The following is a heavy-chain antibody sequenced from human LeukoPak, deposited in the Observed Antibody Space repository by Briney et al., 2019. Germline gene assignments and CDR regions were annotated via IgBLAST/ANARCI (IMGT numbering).Heavy chain of an antibody. CDR3: ARYSLDAFDI. CDR2: IKQDGSEE. J-gene: IGHJ3*02. D-gene: IGHD5-18*01. CDR1: GFPFSSYW. V-gene: IGHV3-7*01. Sequence: GGSLRLSCAASGFPFSSYWMSWVRQAPGKGLEWVANIKQDGSEEYYVDSVKGRFTISRDNAKNSLYLQMNSLRAEDTAVYYCARYSLDAFDIWGQGTMVTVSS.